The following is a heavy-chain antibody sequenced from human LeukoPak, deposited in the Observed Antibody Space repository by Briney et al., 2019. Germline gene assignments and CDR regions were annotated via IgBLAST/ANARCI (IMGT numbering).Heavy chain of an antibody. V-gene: IGHV4-61*05. D-gene: IGHD3-10*01. J-gene: IGHJ3*02. CDR2: IYYSGST. CDR1: GXSISSSSYY. CDR3: ARVPSSYGWGSYYRIGAFDI. Sequence: ASETLSLTCTVSGXSISSSSYYWSWIPQPPGKGLEWIGYIYYSGSTNYNPSLKSRVTISVDTSKNQFSLKLSSVTAADTAVYYCARVPSSYGWGSYYRIGAFDIWGQGTMVTVSS.